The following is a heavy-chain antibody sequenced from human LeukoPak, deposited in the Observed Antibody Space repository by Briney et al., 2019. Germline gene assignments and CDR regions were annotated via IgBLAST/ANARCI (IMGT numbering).Heavy chain of an antibody. CDR2: INHSGST. CDR3: ARGPRYYDSSGYNTRYYHYYMDV. CDR1: GGSFSGYY. D-gene: IGHD3-22*01. Sequence: SETLSLTCAVYGGSFSGYYWSWIRQPPGKGLEWIGEINHSGSTNYNPSLKSRVTISVDTSKNQFSLKLSSVTAADTAVYYCARGPRYYDSSGYNTRYYHYYMDVWGKGTTVTVSS. V-gene: IGHV4-34*01. J-gene: IGHJ6*03.